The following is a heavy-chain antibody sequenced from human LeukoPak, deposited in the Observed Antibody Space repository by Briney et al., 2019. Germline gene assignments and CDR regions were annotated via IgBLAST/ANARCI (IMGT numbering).Heavy chain of an antibody. V-gene: IGHV1-69*05. Sequence: SVKVSCKASGDTFSSYAISWVRQAPGQGLEWMGRIIPIFGTANYAQKFQGRVTITTDESTSTAYMELSSLRSEDTAVYYCARDPYYYDSSGYYYPYWGQGTPVTVSS. J-gene: IGHJ4*02. CDR3: ARDPYYYDSSGYYYPY. D-gene: IGHD3-22*01. CDR2: IIPIFGTA. CDR1: GDTFSSYA.